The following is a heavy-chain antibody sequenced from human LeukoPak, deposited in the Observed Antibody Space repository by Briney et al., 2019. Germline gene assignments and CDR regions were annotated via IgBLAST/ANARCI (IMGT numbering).Heavy chain of an antibody. CDR2: IKQDGSEK. D-gene: IGHD3-10*01. CDR1: GFTFSSRDW. V-gene: IGHV3-7*01. CDR3: ARAVRRAYGRSTAVYFDY. Sequence: GGSLRLSCVASGFTFSSRDWMTWVRQAPGKGLEWVANIKQDGSEKNYVDSVKGRFTISRDNAKNSLYPQMNSLRAEDTAVYYCARAVRRAYGRSTAVYFDYWGQGTLVTVSS. J-gene: IGHJ4*02.